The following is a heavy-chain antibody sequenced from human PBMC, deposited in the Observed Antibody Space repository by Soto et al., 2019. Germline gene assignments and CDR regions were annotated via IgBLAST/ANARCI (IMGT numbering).Heavy chain of an antibody. D-gene: IGHD3-22*01. CDR1: GFTFSSNN. CDR3: ARDLPSYYYDSSGRADY. CDR2: ISSSSSYI. J-gene: IGHJ4*02. V-gene: IGHV3-21*01. Sequence: GGSLRLTCAASGFTFSSNNMNWVRQAPGKGLEWVSSISSSSSYIYYADSVKGRFTISRDNAKNSLYLQMNSLRAEDTAVYYCARDLPSYYYDSSGRADYWGQGTLVTVSS.